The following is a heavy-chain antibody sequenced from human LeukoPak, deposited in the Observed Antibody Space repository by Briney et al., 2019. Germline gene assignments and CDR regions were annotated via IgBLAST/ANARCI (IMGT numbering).Heavy chain of an antibody. D-gene: IGHD3-22*01. CDR1: GGSISNSRNY. CDR2: IHYSGST. V-gene: IGHV4-39*07. Sequence: SETLSLTCTVSGGSISNSRNYWAWIRQPPGRGLEWIGTIHYSGSTYYNASLKSRLIISIDTSKNRFSLKLSSVTAADTAVYYCARDSSYYYDSSGNAFDIWGQGTMVTVSS. CDR3: ARDSSYYYDSSGNAFDI. J-gene: IGHJ3*02.